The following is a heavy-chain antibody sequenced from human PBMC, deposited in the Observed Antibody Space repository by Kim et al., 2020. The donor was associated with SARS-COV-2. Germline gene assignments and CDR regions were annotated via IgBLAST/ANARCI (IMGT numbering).Heavy chain of an antibody. CDR3: AKDRSLFLFTCGGGWGGVAV. D-gene: IGHD3-16*01. CDR1: GFTFSSYG. J-gene: IGHJ6*02. V-gene: IGHV3-23*01. CDR2: ISYSGSNT. Sequence: GGSLRLSCAASGFTFSSYGMSWVRQAPGKGLEWVALISYSGSNTYYADSVKGRFTISRDNSKNTLYLQMNSLRAEDTAVYYCAKDRSLFLFTCGGGWGGVAVWGQGTTLSLSS.